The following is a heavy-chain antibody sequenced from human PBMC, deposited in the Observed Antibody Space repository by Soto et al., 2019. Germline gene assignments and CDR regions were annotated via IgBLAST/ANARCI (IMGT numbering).Heavy chain of an antibody. CDR3: AREGPGTSNWYVDS. D-gene: IGHD6-13*01. CDR1: GFTFSDYY. V-gene: IGHV3-11*05. J-gene: IGHJ4*02. Sequence: QVQLVESGGGLVKPGGSLRLSCAASGFTFSDYYMSWIRQAPGKGLEWLSYISTMSSYRNYAGSVKGRFTISRDNAKNSLYLQRNRLRVEDTAVYYCAREGPGTSNWYVDSWGQGTLVTVSS. CDR2: ISTMSSYR.